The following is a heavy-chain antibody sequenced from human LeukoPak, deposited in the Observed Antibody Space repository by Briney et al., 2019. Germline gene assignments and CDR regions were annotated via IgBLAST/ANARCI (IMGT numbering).Heavy chain of an antibody. D-gene: IGHD5-12*01. CDR1: GFTFSSYS. J-gene: IGHJ4*02. V-gene: IGHV3-48*04. CDR2: ISSGGSTI. Sequence: GGSLRLSCAASGFTFSSYSMNWVRQAPGKGLEGVSYISSGGSTIYYADSVRGRFTISRDNAKNSLYLQMNSLRAEDTAVYYCARAVGYSGFSDYWGQGTLVTVSS. CDR3: ARAVGYSGFSDY.